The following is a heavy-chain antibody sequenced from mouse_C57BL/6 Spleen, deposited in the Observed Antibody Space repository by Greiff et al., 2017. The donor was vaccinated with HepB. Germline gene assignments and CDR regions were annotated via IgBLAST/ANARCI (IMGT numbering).Heavy chain of an antibody. V-gene: IGHV1-81*01. Sequence: VKLVESGAELARPGASVKLSCKASGYTFTSYGISWVKQRTGQGLEWIGEIYPRSGNTYYNEKFKGKATLTADKSSSTAYMELRSLTSEDSAVYFCARDLYYYGSSRFDYWGQGTTLTVSS. D-gene: IGHD1-1*01. CDR3: ARDLYYYGSSRFDY. CDR1: GYTFTSYG. J-gene: IGHJ2*01. CDR2: IYPRSGNT.